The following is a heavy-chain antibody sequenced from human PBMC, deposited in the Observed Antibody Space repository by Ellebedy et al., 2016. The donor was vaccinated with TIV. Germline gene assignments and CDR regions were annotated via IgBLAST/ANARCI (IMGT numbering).Heavy chain of an antibody. V-gene: IGHV3-11*01. D-gene: IGHD6-13*01. Sequence: PGGSLRLSCTVSGGSISSYYWSWIRQAPGKGPEWVSYISYSGDVMYYADSVKGRFTTSRDNAGNSVYLQMNSLRAEDTAVYYCARLGVIAAAGASDSWGQGTLVIVSS. CDR1: GGSISSYY. CDR2: ISYSGDVM. J-gene: IGHJ4*02. CDR3: ARLGVIAAAGASDS.